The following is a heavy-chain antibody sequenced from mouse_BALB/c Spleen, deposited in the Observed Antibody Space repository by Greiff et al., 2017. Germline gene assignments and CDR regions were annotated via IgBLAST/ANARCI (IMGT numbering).Heavy chain of an antibody. D-gene: IGHD1-2*01. Sequence: EVKVVESGGGLVKPGGSLKLSCAASGFTFSDYYMYWVRQTPEKRLEWVATISDGGSYTYYPDSVKGRFTISRDNAKNNLYLQMSSLKSEDTAMYYCATYYGYSWFAYWGQGTLVTVSA. CDR3: ATYYGYSWFAY. V-gene: IGHV5-4*02. CDR1: GFTFSDYY. J-gene: IGHJ3*01. CDR2: ISDGGSYT.